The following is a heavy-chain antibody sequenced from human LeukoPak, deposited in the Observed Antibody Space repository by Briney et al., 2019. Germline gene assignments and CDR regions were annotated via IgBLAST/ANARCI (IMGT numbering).Heavy chain of an antibody. Sequence: GGSLRLSCAASGFTFSSYEMNWVRQAPGKGLEWVSAISGSGGSTYYADSVKGRFTISRDNSKNTLYLQMNSLRAEDTAVYYCAREAIYSSSWYPGAFDIWGQGTMVTVSS. D-gene: IGHD6-13*01. CDR2: ISGSGGST. CDR1: GFTFSSYE. V-gene: IGHV3-23*01. CDR3: AREAIYSSSWYPGAFDI. J-gene: IGHJ3*02.